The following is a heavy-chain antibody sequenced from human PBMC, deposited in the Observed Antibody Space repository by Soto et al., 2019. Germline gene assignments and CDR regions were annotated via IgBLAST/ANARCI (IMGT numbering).Heavy chain of an antibody. CDR1: GFTFSSYS. J-gene: IGHJ4*02. CDR3: ARTNGAYSNYFDY. D-gene: IGHD2-8*01. V-gene: IGHV3-21*01. CDR2: IGGSSGHI. Sequence: EVQLVESGGGLVKPGGSLRLSCAASGFTFSSYSMVWVRQAPEKGLEWVSSIGGSSGHIYYADSLKGRFTISRDNANNSLYLQMNSLRVDDTAVYYCARTNGAYSNYFDYWGQGTLVTVSS.